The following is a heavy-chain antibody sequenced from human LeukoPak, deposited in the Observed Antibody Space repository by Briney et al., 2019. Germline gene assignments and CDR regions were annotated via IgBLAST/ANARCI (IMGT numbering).Heavy chain of an antibody. V-gene: IGHV3-21*01. Sequence: GGSLRLSCAASGFTFSSYSMNWVRQAPGKGLEWVSSISSSSSYIYYAGSVKGRFTISRDNAKNSLYLQMNSLRAEDTAVYYCAREPRQIAAAKINWFDPWGQGTLVTVSS. D-gene: IGHD6-13*01. CDR3: AREPRQIAAAKINWFDP. J-gene: IGHJ5*02. CDR1: GFTFSSYS. CDR2: ISSSSSYI.